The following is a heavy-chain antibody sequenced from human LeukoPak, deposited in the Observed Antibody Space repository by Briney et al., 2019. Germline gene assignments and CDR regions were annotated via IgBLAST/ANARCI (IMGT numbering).Heavy chain of an antibody. V-gene: IGHV4-4*07. CDR1: GGSISSYY. CDR3: ARAGIAVAGTPFDY. J-gene: IGHJ4*02. Sequence: SETLSLTCTVSGGSISSYYWSWIRQPAGKGLEWIGRIYTSGSTNYNPSLKSRVTMSVDTFKNQFSLKLSSVTAADTAVYYCARAGIAVAGTPFDYWGQGTLVTVSS. CDR2: IYTSGST. D-gene: IGHD6-19*01.